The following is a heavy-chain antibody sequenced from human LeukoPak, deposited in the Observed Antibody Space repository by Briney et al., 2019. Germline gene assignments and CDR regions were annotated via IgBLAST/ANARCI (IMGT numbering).Heavy chain of an antibody. CDR1: GFTFSSYW. V-gene: IGHV3-7*03. J-gene: IGHJ4*02. D-gene: IGHD5/OR15-5a*01. CDR2: IKQDGSEK. Sequence: GGSLGLSCAASGFTFSSYWMSWVRQAPGKGLEWVANIKQDGSEKYYVDSVKGRFTISRDNAKNSLYLQMNSLRAEDTAVYYCASVGNGVYGTYYFDYWGQGTLVTVSS. CDR3: ASVGNGVYGTYYFDY.